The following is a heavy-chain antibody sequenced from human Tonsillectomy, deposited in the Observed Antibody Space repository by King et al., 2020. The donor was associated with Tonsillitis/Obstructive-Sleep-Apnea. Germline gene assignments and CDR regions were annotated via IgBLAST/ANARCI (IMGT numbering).Heavy chain of an antibody. J-gene: IGHJ4*02. CDR2: INHSGST. CDR1: GGSFSGYY. V-gene: IGHV4-34*01. Sequence: VQLPQWGAGLLKPSETLSLTCAVYGGSFSGYYWSWIRQPPGKGLEWIGEINHSGSTNYNPSLKSRVTISVDTSKNQFSLKLSSVTAADTAVYYCARGGLEGEGQQLEAGSYWGQGTLVTVSS. D-gene: IGHD6-13*01. CDR3: ARGGLEGEGQQLEAGSY.